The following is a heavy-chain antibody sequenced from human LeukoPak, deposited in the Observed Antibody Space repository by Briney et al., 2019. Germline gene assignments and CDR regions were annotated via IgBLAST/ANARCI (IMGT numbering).Heavy chain of an antibody. J-gene: IGHJ4*02. V-gene: IGHV3-33*01. Sequence: GGSLRLSCAGSGFTFSSYGMHWVRQAPGKGLEWVAVIWYDGSNKYYADSVKGRFTISRDNSKNTLYLQMNSLRAEDTAVYYCARGEQQLVLPFDYWGQGTLVTVSS. CDR1: GFTFSSYG. CDR3: ARGEQQLVLPFDY. CDR2: IWYDGSNK. D-gene: IGHD6-13*01.